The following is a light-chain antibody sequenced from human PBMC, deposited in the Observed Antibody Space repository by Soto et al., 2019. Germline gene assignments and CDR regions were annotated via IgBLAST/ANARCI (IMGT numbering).Light chain of an antibody. CDR1: SSNIGAGYD. J-gene: IGLJ1*01. CDR2: GNS. V-gene: IGLV1-40*01. Sequence: QAVLTQPPSVSGAPGQRVTISCTGSSSNIGAGYDVHWYQQFPGTAPKLLIYGNSNRPSGVPDRFSGSKSGTSASLAITGLQAEDEADYYCGTWDTGLSFYAFGSGTKLTVL. CDR3: GTWDTGLSFYA.